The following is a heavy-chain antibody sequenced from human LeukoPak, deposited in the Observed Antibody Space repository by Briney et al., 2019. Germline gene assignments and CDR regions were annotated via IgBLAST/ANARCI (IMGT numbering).Heavy chain of an antibody. CDR1: GGSISSGGYY. J-gene: IGHJ5*02. D-gene: IGHD3-3*01. V-gene: IGHV4-31*03. Sequence: TPSQTLSLTCTVSGGSISSGGYYWSWIRQHPGKGLEWIGYIYYSGSTYYNPSLKSRVTISVDTSKNQFSLKLSSVTAADTAVYYCAREGDDFWSGYYGNWFDPWGQGTLVTVSS. CDR3: AREGDDFWSGYYGNWFDP. CDR2: IYYSGST.